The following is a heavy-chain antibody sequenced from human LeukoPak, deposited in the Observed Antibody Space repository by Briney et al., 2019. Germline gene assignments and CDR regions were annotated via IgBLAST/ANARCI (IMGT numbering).Heavy chain of an antibody. D-gene: IGHD3-10*01. J-gene: IGHJ4*02. CDR2: ISSSGGTT. CDR1: GFIVSNYA. V-gene: IGHV3-23*01. CDR3: AKINVPVVATMGHYFDN. Sequence: TGRSLRLSFSASGFIVSNYAMTWVRQAPGKRPQWVSGISSSGGTTRYADSVKGRFSISRDSSSNTLHLQMNSRRADDTAVYYYAKINVPVVATMGHYFDNWGLGTPVIVSS.